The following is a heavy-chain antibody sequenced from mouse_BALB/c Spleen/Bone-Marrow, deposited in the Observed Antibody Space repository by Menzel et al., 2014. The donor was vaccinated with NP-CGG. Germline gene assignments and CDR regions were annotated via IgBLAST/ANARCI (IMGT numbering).Heavy chain of an antibody. J-gene: IGHJ4*01. CDR1: GFTFTDYY. CDR3: ARFPTDY. Sequence: EVQLVESGGGLAQPGGSLRLSCTTSGFTFTDYYMSWVRQPPGKALEWLAFIRNKAYGYTTEYSASVRGRFTISRDNSQSILYLQMNTLRAEDSATYYCARFPTDYWGQGTSVTVSS. V-gene: IGHV7-3*02. CDR2: IRNKAYGYTT.